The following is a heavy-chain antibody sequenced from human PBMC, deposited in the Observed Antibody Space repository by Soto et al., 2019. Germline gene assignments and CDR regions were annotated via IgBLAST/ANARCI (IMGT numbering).Heavy chain of an antibody. J-gene: IGHJ4*02. D-gene: IGHD5-18*01. CDR1: GFTFTRDC. V-gene: IGHV3-7*05. CDR2: IKQNGSEK. Sequence: GGSLGLSCVASGFTFTRDCMTWVRQAPGKGLEWLANIKQNGSEKYYVDSVKGRFTISRDNAKNSLYLQMNSLRAEDTALYYCARDPGYSYGTQFDYWGQGTLVTVSS. CDR3: ARDPGYSYGTQFDY.